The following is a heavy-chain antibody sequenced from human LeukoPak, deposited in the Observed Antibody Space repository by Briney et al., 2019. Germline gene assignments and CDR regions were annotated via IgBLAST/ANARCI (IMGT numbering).Heavy chain of an antibody. CDR3: ARSGVHYYYYYMDV. D-gene: IGHD1-14*01. Sequence: PGGSLRLSCAASGLTVSSNYMSWVRQAPGKGLEWVSVIYSGGSTYYADSVKGRFTISRDNSKNTLYLQMNSLRAEDTAVCYCARSGVHYYYYYMDVWGKGTTVTISS. CDR2: IYSGGST. V-gene: IGHV3-53*01. CDR1: GLTVSSNY. J-gene: IGHJ6*03.